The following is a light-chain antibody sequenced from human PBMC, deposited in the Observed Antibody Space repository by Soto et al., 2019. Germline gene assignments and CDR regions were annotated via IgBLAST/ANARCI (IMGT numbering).Light chain of an antibody. CDR3: QVWDITTDHYV. CDR2: YDS. V-gene: IGLV3-21*04. CDR1: NIGSKR. Sequence: SSELTQPPSVSVAPEKTARITCGGNNIGSKRVHWYRQKPGQAPVLVIYYDSDRPSGIPERFSGSNSGNTATLTISRVEAGDEADYYCQVWDITTDHYVFGTGTKLTV. J-gene: IGLJ1*01.